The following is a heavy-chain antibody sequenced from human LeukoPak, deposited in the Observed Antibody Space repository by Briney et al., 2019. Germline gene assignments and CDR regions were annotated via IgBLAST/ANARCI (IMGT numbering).Heavy chain of an antibody. CDR1: GYTFTRYG. CDR3: ARGVNYYDSTGYYYQGRFDP. J-gene: IGHJ5*02. D-gene: IGHD3-22*01. V-gene: IGHV1-18*01. Sequence: ASVKVSCKASGYTFTRYGISRVRQAPGQGLEWMGWIRAYNGNTNYAQKLQGRVTMTTDTSTSTAYMELRSLRSDDTAVYYCARGVNYYDSTGYYYQGRFDPWGQGTLVTVSS. CDR2: IRAYNGNT.